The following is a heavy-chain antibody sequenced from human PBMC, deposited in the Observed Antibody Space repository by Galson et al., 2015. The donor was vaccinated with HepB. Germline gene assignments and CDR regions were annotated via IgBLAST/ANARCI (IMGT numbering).Heavy chain of an antibody. CDR1: GFTFSTYW. V-gene: IGHV3-74*01. Sequence: SLRLSCAASGFTFSTYWMHWVRQGPGKGLVWVSRINSDGISTSYADSVKGRFTISRDNAKNTLYLQMNSLRAEDTAVYYCARVAGDSRGYYYFVPEFYFDYWGQGTLVTASS. J-gene: IGHJ4*02. CDR2: INSDGIST. D-gene: IGHD3-22*01. CDR3: ARVAGDSRGYYYFVPEFYFDY.